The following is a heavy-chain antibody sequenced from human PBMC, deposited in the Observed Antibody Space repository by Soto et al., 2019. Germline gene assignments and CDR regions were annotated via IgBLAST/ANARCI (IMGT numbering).Heavy chain of an antibody. Sequence: PSETLSLTCSVSGGSISSDDYYWTWIRQPPGEGLEWIGYIYYTGRTSSTPSLESRVTISIDTSKNQFSLKLSSVSAADTAVYYRAREGNSSPEYFDFWGPGTLVTVSS. J-gene: IGHJ4*02. V-gene: IGHV4-30-4*01. CDR2: IYYTGRT. D-gene: IGHD4-4*01. CDR1: GGSISSDDYY. CDR3: AREGNSSPEYFDF.